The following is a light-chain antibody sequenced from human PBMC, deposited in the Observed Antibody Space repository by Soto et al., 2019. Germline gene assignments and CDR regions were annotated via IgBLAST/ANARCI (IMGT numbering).Light chain of an antibody. J-gene: IGLJ2*01. Sequence: QAVVTQEPSFSVSPGGTVTLTCSLSSGSVSTSNYPSWHQQTPGQTPRTLIYGTNTRSSGVPDRFSGSILGNKAALTITGAQADDESDYYCVLYMGSGISVFGGGTKVTVL. V-gene: IGLV8-61*01. CDR3: VLYMGSGISV. CDR2: GTN. CDR1: SGSVSTSNY.